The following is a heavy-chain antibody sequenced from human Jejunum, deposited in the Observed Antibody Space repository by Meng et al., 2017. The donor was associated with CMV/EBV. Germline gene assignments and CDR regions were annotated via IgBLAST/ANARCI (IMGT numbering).Heavy chain of an antibody. CDR3: AKEDGTYTSGWPSYYYGMDV. V-gene: IGHV3-30*02. D-gene: IGHD6-19*01. CDR1: YG. CDR2: IRYDGSDK. J-gene: IGHJ6*02. Sequence: YGMHWVRQAPGKGLEWVPYIRYDGSDKYYTDAVKGRFTISRDNSQRTLYLQMNSLRAEDTALYYCAKEDGTYTSGWPSYYYGMDVWGRGTTVTVSS.